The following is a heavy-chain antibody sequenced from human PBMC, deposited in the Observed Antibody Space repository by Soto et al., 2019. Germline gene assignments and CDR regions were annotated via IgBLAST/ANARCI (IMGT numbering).Heavy chain of an antibody. J-gene: IGHJ4*02. CDR2: IYYSGST. CDR3: ARDRYSSGQFDS. Sequence: SETLSLTCTVSGGSISSYYWSWIRQPPGKGLEWIGYIYYSGSTNYNPSLESRVSISEDTSKNQFSLKLRSVIAADTAVYYCARDRYSSGQFDSWGQGTLVTVSS. CDR1: GGSISSYY. D-gene: IGHD6-19*01. V-gene: IGHV4-59*01.